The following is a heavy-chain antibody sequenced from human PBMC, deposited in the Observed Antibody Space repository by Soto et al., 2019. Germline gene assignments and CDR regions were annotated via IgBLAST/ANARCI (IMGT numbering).Heavy chain of an antibody. CDR3: ARDIVDKITSCAC. CDR2: IWYDGSNK. CDR1: YS. D-gene: IGHD5-12*01. J-gene: IGHJ4*01. V-gene: IGHV3-33*01. Sequence: YSLQWVRQPQNKRLKWVAVIWYDGSNKYYADSVKGRFTISRDNSKNTLYLQMNSLRAEDMAVYYCARDIVDKITSCACWRHGTLVTVSS.